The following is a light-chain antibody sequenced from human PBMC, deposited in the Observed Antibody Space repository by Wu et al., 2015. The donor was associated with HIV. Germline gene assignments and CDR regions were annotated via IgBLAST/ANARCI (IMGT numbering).Light chain of an antibody. Sequence: EIVLTQSPGTLSLSQGERATLSCRASQSVSSRYLAWYQQKPGQAPRLLISGASSRASGIPDRFSGSGSGTEFTLTISSIQSEDFAVYYCQQYNNWPPITFGQGTRLEIK. CDR2: GAS. CDR3: QQYNNWPPIT. CDR1: QSVSSRY. V-gene: IGKV3-20*01. J-gene: IGKJ5*01.